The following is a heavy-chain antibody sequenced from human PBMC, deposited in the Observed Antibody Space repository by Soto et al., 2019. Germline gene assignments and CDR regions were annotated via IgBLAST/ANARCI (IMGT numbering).Heavy chain of an antibody. CDR2: IYYSGST. Sequence: QVQLQESGPGLVKPSETLSLTCTVSGASISSYYWSWIRQPPGKGLEWIGYIYYSGSTNSNPSLNSRVTISVDTSKYPFSLNLSSVTAADTAVYYCARAGYNSDYWGQGTLVTVSS. CDR1: GASISSYY. V-gene: IGHV4-59*01. CDR3: ARAGYNSDY. D-gene: IGHD5-12*01. J-gene: IGHJ4*02.